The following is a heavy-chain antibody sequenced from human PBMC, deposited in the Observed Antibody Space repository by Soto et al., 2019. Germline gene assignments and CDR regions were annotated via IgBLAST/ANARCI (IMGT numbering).Heavy chain of an antibody. D-gene: IGHD6-13*01. CDR2: ISGSGDST. J-gene: IGHJ6*02. CDR3: AKDRDGAAAGPTKFYGMDL. V-gene: IGHV3-23*01. CDR1: GFTFSSYA. Sequence: GGSLRLSCAASGFTFSSYAMSWVRQAPGKGLEWVSVISGSGDSTYYADSVRGRFTISRDNSKNTLYLQMNGLRAEDTAVYYCAKDRDGAAAGPTKFYGMDLWGQGTTVTVSS.